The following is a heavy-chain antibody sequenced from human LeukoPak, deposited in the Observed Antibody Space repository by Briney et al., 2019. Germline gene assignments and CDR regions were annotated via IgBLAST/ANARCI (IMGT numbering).Heavy chain of an antibody. CDR3: ARDRYYYDSSGYWGFDY. J-gene: IGHJ4*02. D-gene: IGHD3-22*01. CDR2: ISYDGSNK. CDR1: GFTFSSYG. Sequence: GGSLRLSCAASGFTFSSYGMHWVRQAPGKGLEWVAVISYDGSNKYYADSVKGRFTISRDNSKNTLYLQMNSLRAEDTAVYYCARDRYYYDSSGYWGFDYWGQGTLVTVSS. V-gene: IGHV3-30*03.